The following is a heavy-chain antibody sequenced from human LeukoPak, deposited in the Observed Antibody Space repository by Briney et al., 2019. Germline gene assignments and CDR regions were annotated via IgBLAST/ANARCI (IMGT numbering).Heavy chain of an antibody. CDR3: ASGVGYCSSTSCYGPHNYYYYYMDV. V-gene: IGHV1-69*05. D-gene: IGHD2-2*01. Sequence: GSSVKVSCKASGGTFSSYAISWVRQAPGQGLEWMGRIIPIFGTANYAQKFQGRVTITTDESTSTAYMELSSLRSEDPAVYYCASGVGYCSSTSCYGPHNYYYYYMDVWGKGTTVTVSS. J-gene: IGHJ6*03. CDR1: GGTFSSYA. CDR2: IIPIFGTA.